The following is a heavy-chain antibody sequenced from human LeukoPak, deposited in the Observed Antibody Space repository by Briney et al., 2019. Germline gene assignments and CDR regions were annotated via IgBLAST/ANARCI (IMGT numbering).Heavy chain of an antibody. CDR1: GFTFDDYA. J-gene: IGHJ5*02. CDR2: ISWNSGSI. CDR3: AKDISSSWYAGWFDP. D-gene: IGHD6-13*01. V-gene: IGHV3-9*01. Sequence: GRSLRLSCAASGFTFDDYAMLWVRQAPGKGLEWVSGISWNSGSIGYADSVKGRFTISRDNAKNSLYLQMNSLRAEDTALYYCAKDISSSWYAGWFDPWGQGTLVTVSS.